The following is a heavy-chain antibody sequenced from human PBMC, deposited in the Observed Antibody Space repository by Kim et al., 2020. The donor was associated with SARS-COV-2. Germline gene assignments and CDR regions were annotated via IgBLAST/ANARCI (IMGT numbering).Heavy chain of an antibody. CDR3: ARGFARLTVTTTLDV. CDR1: GFIFSNCS. J-gene: IGHJ4*02. Sequence: GGSLRLSCAASGFIFSNCSMSWVRLAPGKGLEWVSYIGSLSKTIHYADSVKGRFTISRDNAKNSLYLQMNSLRDDDTAVCFCARGFARLTVTTTLDVWGQGTLVTVSS. D-gene: IGHD4-17*01. V-gene: IGHV3-48*02. CDR2: IGSLSKTI.